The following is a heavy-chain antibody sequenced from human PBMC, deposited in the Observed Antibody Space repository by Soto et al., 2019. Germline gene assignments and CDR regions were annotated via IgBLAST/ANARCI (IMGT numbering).Heavy chain of an antibody. D-gene: IGHD3-10*01. Sequence: QVQLQQWGAGLLKPSETLSLTCAVYGGSFSGYYWSWIRQPPGKGLEWIGEINHSGSTNYNPSLKSRVTISVDTSNNPFSLKLSSVTAADTAVYYCARVSGIYYYGMDVWGQGTTVTVSS. CDR1: GGSFSGYY. J-gene: IGHJ6*02. V-gene: IGHV4-34*01. CDR2: INHSGST. CDR3: ARVSGIYYYGMDV.